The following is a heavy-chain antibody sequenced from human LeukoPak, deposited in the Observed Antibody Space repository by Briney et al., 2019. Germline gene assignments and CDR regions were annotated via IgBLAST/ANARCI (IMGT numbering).Heavy chain of an antibody. J-gene: IGHJ4*02. CDR3: ATLDSSGYYFDY. D-gene: IGHD3-22*01. Sequence: GALVKVSCKVSGYTLTELSMHWVRQAPGKGLEWMGGFDPEDGETIYAQEFQGRVTMTEDTSTDTAYMELSSLRSEDTAVYYCATLDSSGYYFDYWGQGTLVTVSS. V-gene: IGHV1-24*01. CDR2: FDPEDGET. CDR1: GYTLTELS.